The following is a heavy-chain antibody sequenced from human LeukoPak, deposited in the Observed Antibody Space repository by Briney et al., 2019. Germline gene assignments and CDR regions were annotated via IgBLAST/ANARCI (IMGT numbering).Heavy chain of an antibody. V-gene: IGHV4-61*02. Sequence: PSETLSLTCTVSGGSIRTGSYYWSWIRQPAGKELQWIGRIFTSGSTNYNPSLKSRVTISVDTSKNQFSLKLSSVTAADTAVYYCARVYYDSSNYYYVLSWGQGTLVTVSS. J-gene: IGHJ4*02. CDR1: GGSIRTGSYY. CDR3: ARVYYDSSNYYYVLS. D-gene: IGHD3-22*01. CDR2: IFTSGST.